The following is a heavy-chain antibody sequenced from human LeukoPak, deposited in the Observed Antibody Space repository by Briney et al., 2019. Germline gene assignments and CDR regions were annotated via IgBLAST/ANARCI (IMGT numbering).Heavy chain of an antibody. CDR2: SGTGGAT. D-gene: IGHD3-22*01. V-gene: IGHV3-23*01. Sequence: GGSLRLSCAASGITFSSSAMTWVRQAPGKGLERVSASGTGGATYYADSMKGQFTITRDNSKNTLYLQMTSLRAEDTGVYYCAKKTPGNYSYDYWGPGTLVTVSP. CDR1: GITFSSSA. J-gene: IGHJ4*02. CDR3: AKKTPGNYSYDY.